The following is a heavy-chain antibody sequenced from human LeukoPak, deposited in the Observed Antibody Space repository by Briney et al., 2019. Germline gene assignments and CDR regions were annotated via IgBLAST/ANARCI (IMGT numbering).Heavy chain of an antibody. V-gene: IGHV4-34*01. CDR3: AGSGYDRDY. CDR2: INHSGST. J-gene: IGHJ4*02. D-gene: IGHD5-12*01. Sequence: SETLSLTCAVYGGSFSGYYWSWIRQPPGKGLEWIGEINHSGSTNYNPSLKSRVTISVDTSKNQFSLKLSSVTGADTAVYYCAGSGYDRDYWGQGTLVTVSS. CDR1: GGSFSGYY.